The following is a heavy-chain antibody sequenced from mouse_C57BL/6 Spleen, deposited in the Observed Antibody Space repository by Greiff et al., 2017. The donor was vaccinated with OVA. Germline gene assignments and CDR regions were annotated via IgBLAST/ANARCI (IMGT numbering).Heavy chain of an antibody. CDR1: GYTFTSYW. CDR2: IDPSDSYT. CDR3: ASRYYGSSDYAMDY. Sequence: QVQLQQSGAELVKPGASVKLSCKASGYTFTSYWMQWVKQRPGQGLEWIGEIDPSDSYTNYNQKFKGKATLTVDTSSSTAYMQLSSLTSEDSAVYYCASRYYGSSDYAMDYWGQGTSVTVSS. J-gene: IGHJ4*01. D-gene: IGHD1-1*01. V-gene: IGHV1-50*01.